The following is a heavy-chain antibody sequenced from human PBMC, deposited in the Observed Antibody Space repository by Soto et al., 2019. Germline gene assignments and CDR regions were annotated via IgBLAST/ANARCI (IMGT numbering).Heavy chain of an antibody. CDR3: ATYTAYAKYYFDY. V-gene: IGHV4-30-2*01. D-gene: IGHD5-12*01. J-gene: IGHJ4*02. Sequence: HLQLQESGSGLVKPSQTLSLTCAVSGGSITSSGYSWSWIRQPPGKGLEWIGYIYPSGTIFYNPSLNSRVTISVDTSNNQFSLRLSSLTAADTAVYYCATYTAYAKYYFDYWGRGTLVTVSS. CDR2: IYPSGTI. CDR1: GGSITSSGYS.